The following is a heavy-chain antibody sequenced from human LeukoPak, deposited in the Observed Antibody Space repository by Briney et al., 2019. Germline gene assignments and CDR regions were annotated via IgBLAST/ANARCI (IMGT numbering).Heavy chain of an antibody. V-gene: IGHV3-23*01. D-gene: IGHD6-13*01. Sequence: GGSLRLSCAASTFIFSDYAMTWVRQARGKGREWVSTISGGGDATYYAHCVKGRFAVSRDNSKKTLYLQLNSLRAQDTAVYYCANPAIAAAQHGAFDIWGQGTMVTVSS. CDR1: TFIFSDYA. CDR3: ANPAIAAAQHGAFDI. CDR2: ISGGGDAT. J-gene: IGHJ3*02.